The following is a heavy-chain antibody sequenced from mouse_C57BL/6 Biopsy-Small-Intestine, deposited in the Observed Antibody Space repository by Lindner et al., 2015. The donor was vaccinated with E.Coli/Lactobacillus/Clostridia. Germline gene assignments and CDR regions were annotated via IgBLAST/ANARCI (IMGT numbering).Heavy chain of an antibody. J-gene: IGHJ2*01. CDR2: INPTTGGT. Sequence: VQLQESGPELVKPGASVKISCKASGYSFPGYFMNLVKQSPEKSLEWIGEINPTTGGTTYNQKFKAKATLTVDKSSSTAYMEFKNLTSEDSAVYYCARSHAEGDFWGQGTTLTVS. V-gene: IGHV1-42*01. CDR3: ARSHAEGDF. CDR1: GYSFPGYF.